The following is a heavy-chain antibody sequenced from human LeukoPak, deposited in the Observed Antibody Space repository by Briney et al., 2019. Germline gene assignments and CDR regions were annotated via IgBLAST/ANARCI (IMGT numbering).Heavy chain of an antibody. CDR3: ARARILYGMDV. D-gene: IGHD2-15*01. CDR1: GGSISSGGYS. Sequence: SETLSLTCAVSGGSISSGGYSWSWIRQPPGKGLEWIGYIYHSGSTCYNPSLKSRVTISVDRSKNQFSLKLSSVTAADTAVYYCARARILYGMDVWGQGTTVTVSS. CDR2: IYHSGST. J-gene: IGHJ6*02. V-gene: IGHV4-30-2*01.